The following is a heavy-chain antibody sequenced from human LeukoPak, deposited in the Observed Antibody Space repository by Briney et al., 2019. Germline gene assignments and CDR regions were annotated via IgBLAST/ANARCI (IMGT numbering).Heavy chain of an antibody. Sequence: PGGSLRLSCAASGFTFSSYGMNWVRQAPGKGLEWVSCVSSTSSYIYYADSVRGRFTISRDNAKNSLYLQMNSLRAEDTAVYYWARANEAVAGTFWFDPRGQGTLVTVSS. D-gene: IGHD6-19*01. CDR1: GFTFSSYG. V-gene: IGHV3-21*01. J-gene: IGHJ5*02. CDR2: VSSTSSYI. CDR3: ARANEAVAGTFWFDP.